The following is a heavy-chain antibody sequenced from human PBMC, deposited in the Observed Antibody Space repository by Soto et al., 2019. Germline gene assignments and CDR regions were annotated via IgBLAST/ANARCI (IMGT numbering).Heavy chain of an antibody. Sequence: VQLVESGGGVVQPGRSLRLSCAASGFTFSSYGMHWVRQAPGKGLEWVAVISYDGSNKYYADSVKGRFTISRDNSKNTLYLQMNSLRAEDTAVYYCAVVSGYWGQGTLVTVSS. V-gene: IGHV3-30*03. CDR1: GFTFSSYG. D-gene: IGHD2-15*01. J-gene: IGHJ4*02. CDR2: ISYDGSNK. CDR3: AVVSGY.